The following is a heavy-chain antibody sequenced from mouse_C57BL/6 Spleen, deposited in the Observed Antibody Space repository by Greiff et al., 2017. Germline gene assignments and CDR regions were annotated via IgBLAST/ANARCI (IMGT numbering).Heavy chain of an antibody. CDR2: ISSGSSTI. CDR1: GFTFSDYG. Sequence: EVHLVESGGGLVKPGGSLKLSCAASGFTFSDYGMHWVRQAPEKGLEWVAYISSGSSTIYYADTVKGRFTISRDNAKNTLFLQMTSLRSEDTAMYYCASPDGYYGAWFAYWGQGTLVTVSA. CDR3: ASPDGYYGAWFAY. D-gene: IGHD2-3*01. J-gene: IGHJ3*01. V-gene: IGHV5-17*01.